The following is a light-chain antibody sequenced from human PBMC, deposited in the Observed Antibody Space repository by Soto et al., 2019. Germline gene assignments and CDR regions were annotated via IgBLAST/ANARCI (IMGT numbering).Light chain of an antibody. J-gene: IGKJ1*01. CDR3: QQYCSSPRWT. CDR1: QSVSSSY. Sequence: EIVLTQSPGTLSLSPGERATLSCRASQSVSSSYLAWYQQKPGQAPRLLIYGASSRATGIPDRFSGSGSGTDFTLTISRLEAEDFAVYYCQQYCSSPRWTFGQGTKVEIK. CDR2: GAS. V-gene: IGKV3-20*01.